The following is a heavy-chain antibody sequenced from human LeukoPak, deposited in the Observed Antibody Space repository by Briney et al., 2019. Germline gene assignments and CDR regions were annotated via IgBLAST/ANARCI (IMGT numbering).Heavy chain of an antibody. CDR3: ARGGGYYFDY. D-gene: IGHD3-16*01. CDR2: IYYSGST. V-gene: IGHV4-59*11. J-gene: IGHJ4*02. CDR1: GGSISSHY. Sequence: PSETLSLTCTVSGGSISSHYWSWIRQPPGKGLEWIGYIYYSGSTNYIPSLKSRVTISVDTSKNQFSLKLSSVTAADTAVYYCARGGGYYFDYWGQGTLVTVSS.